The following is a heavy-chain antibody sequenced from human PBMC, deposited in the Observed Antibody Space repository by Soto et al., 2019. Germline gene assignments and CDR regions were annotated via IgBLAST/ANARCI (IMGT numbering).Heavy chain of an antibody. CDR2: MNPNSGNT. CDR3: ARGCRAARPPRKMIYYFDY. CDR1: GYTFTSYD. Sequence: ASVKVSCKASGYTFTSYDINWVRQATGQGLEWMGWMNPNSGNTGYAQKFQGRVTMTRNTSISTAYMELSSLRSEDTAVYYCARGCRAARPPRKMIYYFDYWGKGTLVTVSS. D-gene: IGHD6-6*01. V-gene: IGHV1-8*01. J-gene: IGHJ4*02.